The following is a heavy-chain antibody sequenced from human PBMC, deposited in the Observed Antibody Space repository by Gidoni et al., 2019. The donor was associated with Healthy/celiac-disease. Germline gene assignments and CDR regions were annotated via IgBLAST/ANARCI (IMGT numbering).Heavy chain of an antibody. V-gene: IGHV3-9*01. CDR1: GFTFDDYA. CDR3: AKDMAYYDSSGTFDY. Sequence: EVQLVESGGGLVQPGRSLRLSCAASGFTFDDYAMHWVRQAPGKGLEWVSGISWNSGSIGYADSVKGRFTISRDNAKNSLYLQMNSLRAEDTALYYCAKDMAYYDSSGTFDYWGQGTLVTVSS. D-gene: IGHD3-22*01. J-gene: IGHJ4*02. CDR2: ISWNSGSI.